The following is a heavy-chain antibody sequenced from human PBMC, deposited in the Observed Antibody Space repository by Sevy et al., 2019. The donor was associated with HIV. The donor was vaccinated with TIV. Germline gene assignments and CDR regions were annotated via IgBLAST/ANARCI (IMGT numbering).Heavy chain of an antibody. D-gene: IGHD2-2*01. CDR1: GFTFSSYA. V-gene: IGHV3-30*04. Sequence: GGSLRLPCAASGFTFSSYAMHWVRQAPGKGLEWVAVISYDGSNKYYADSVKGRFTISRDNSKNTLYLQMNSLRAEDTAVYYCAREQEYQLLFSFGMDVWGQGTTVTVSS. CDR3: AREQEYQLLFSFGMDV. J-gene: IGHJ6*02. CDR2: ISYDGSNK.